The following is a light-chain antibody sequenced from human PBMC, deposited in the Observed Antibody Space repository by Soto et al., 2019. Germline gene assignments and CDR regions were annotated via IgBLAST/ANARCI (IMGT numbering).Light chain of an antibody. CDR2: DVS. V-gene: IGLV2-14*01. CDR1: SNDIGGYNY. J-gene: IGLJ1*01. Sequence: QSALTQPASMSGSPGQAVTISCAGTSNDIGGYNYVSWYQHHPGTAPKLIIYDVSSRPSGGSHRFSGSKSGNTASLTISGLQAEDEADYYCSSFSVASPLFGTGTKGTVL. CDR3: SSFSVASPL.